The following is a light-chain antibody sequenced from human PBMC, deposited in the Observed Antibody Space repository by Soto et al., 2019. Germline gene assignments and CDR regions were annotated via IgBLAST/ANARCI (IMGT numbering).Light chain of an antibody. V-gene: IGLV1-40*01. CDR2: GNR. J-gene: IGLJ2*01. Sequence: QSVLTQPPSVSGAPGQRVTISCTGNSSNLGAGYDVHWYQQLPGAAPKLVIFGNRNRPSGVPDRISGSRSGTSASLAIIGLRSEDEADYYCASWDDTLSVPIFGGGTKLTVL. CDR3: ASWDDTLSVPI. CDR1: SSNLGAGYD.